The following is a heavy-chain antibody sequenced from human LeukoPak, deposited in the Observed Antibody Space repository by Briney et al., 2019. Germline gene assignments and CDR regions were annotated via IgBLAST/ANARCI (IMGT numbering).Heavy chain of an antibody. CDR1: GGSISSYY. D-gene: IGHD1-26*01. CDR3: SRGSYWDAFDI. J-gene: IGHJ3*02. V-gene: IGHV4-59*08. CDR2: IYYSGST. Sequence: SETLSLTCTVSGGSISSYYWSWIRQPPGKGLEWIWYIYYSGSTNYNPSLKSRVTISVDTSKNQFSLKLSSVTAADTAVYYCSRGSYWDAFDIWGQGTMVTVSS.